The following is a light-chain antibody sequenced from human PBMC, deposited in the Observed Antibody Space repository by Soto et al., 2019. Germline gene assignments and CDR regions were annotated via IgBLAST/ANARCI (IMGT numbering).Light chain of an antibody. CDR1: QSFGTW. V-gene: IGKV1-5*01. J-gene: IGKJ1*01. CDR2: GAS. Sequence: IRMTQSPSSLSASVGDRVTITCRASQSFGTWVAWYQQKPWKAPKLLIYGASNLESGVPSRFSGSGSGTEFTLTITTLQPDDFATYFCQLYNRNTWSFGPGTKVDIK. CDR3: QLYNRNTWS.